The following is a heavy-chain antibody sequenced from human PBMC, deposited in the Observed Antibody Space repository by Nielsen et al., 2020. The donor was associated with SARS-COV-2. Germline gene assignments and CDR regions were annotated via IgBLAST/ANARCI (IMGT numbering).Heavy chain of an antibody. D-gene: IGHD3-10*01. CDR3: VRDRGSGNNYFDY. CDR1: GGSISSGGYY. J-gene: IGHJ4*02. V-gene: IGHV4-30-4*01. Sequence: SETLSLTCTVSGGSISSGGYYWNWIRQPPGKGLEWIGNIYYSGSTSYNPSLKSRVTISRDTSRNQFSLMLSSVTAADTAVYYCVRDRGSGNNYFDYWGQGALVTVSS. CDR2: IYYSGST.